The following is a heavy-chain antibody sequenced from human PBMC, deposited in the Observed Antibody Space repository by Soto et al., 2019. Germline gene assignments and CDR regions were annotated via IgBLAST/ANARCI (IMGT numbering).Heavy chain of an antibody. D-gene: IGHD3-3*01. CDR1: GFTFSNYW. Sequence: EVQLVESGGGLVQPGGSLRLSCAVSGFTFSNYWMTWVRQAPGKGLEWVANLKQDGTEKYYVDSVRGRFTISRDNAKNSLYLHMNSLRVEDTAVYYCATDVAYDDFEGRMENWGQGTLVTVSS. V-gene: IGHV3-7*01. J-gene: IGHJ4*02. CDR3: ATDVAYDDFEGRMEN. CDR2: LKQDGTEK.